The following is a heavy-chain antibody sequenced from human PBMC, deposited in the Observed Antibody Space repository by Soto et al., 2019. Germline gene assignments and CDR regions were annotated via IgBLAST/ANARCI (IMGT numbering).Heavy chain of an antibody. CDR3: ATDGFGLTKMLDV. CDR2: MNPNSGGT. Sequence: KVPYKSAGETFPGNSIHLERKAPRHGLDWMGWMNPNSGGTNDEQKFQGRVTMTRDTSISTSYMELSSLRSDDTAIYYCATDGFGLTKMLDVWSQGTSVIVS. CDR1: GETFPGNS. D-gene: IGHD3-16*01. V-gene: IGHV1-2*02. J-gene: IGHJ6*02.